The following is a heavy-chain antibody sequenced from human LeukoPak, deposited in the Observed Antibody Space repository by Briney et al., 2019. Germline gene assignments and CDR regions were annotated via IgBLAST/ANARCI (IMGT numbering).Heavy chain of an antibody. CDR2: FDPEDGET. CDR3: ATDTPSYDSSGYYYRD. D-gene: IGHD3-22*01. V-gene: IGHV1-24*01. J-gene: IGHJ4*02. Sequence: ASVKVSCKVSGYTLTELSMHWVRQAPGKGLEWMGGFDPEDGETIYAQKFQGRVTMTEDTSTDTAYMELSSLRSEDTAVYYCATDTPSYDSSGYYYRDWGQGTLVTVSS. CDR1: GYTLTELS.